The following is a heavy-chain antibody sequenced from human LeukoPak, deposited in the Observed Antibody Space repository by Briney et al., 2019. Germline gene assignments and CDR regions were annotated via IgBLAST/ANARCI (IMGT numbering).Heavy chain of an antibody. V-gene: IGHV3-64D*06. J-gene: IGHJ4*02. CDR2: ISSNGLNT. Sequence: PGGSLRLSCSASGFTFSTYPMHWVRQAPGKGLEYVSAISSNGLNTYFADSVKGRFTISRDNSKNTLYLQMSSLRAEDTAVYYCVKLASGPYYEQWDQETLVNVNS. CDR1: GFTFSTYP. D-gene: IGHD3-10*01. CDR3: VKLASGPYYEQ.